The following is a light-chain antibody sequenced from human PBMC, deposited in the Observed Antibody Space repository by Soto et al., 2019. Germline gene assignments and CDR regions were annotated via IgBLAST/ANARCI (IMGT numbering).Light chain of an antibody. CDR2: AAS. CDR3: QKYDGVPLT. V-gene: IGKV1-27*01. Sequence: IQLTQSPSSLSASVGDRVNITCRASQGIANHLAWYQQQPGKVPKLLIDAASTLQSGVPSRFSGSGSKREFTFSIRNPQPEDIGTYYCQKYDGVPLTFGGGNKVEIK. CDR1: QGIANH. J-gene: IGKJ4*01.